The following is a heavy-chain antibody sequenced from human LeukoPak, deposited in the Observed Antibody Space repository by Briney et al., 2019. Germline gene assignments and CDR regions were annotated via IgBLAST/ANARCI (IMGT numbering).Heavy chain of an antibody. CDR3: ARQAISGYDPPPFDF. CDR2: IYSSGST. J-gene: IGHJ4*02. D-gene: IGHD5-12*01. V-gene: IGHV4-4*07. CDR1: GGSISSYY. Sequence: SETLSLTCIVSGGSISSYYWSWIRQPAGKGLEWIGRIYSSGSTNYNPSLKSRVTMSVDTSKNQFSLKLSSVTAADTAVYYCARQAISGYDPPPFDFWGQGTLVTVSS.